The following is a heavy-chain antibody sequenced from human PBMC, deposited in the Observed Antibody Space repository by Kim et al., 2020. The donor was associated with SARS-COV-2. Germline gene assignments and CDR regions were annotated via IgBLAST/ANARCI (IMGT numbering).Heavy chain of an antibody. CDR2: TYYRSKWHD. J-gene: IGHJ4*02. V-gene: IGHV6-1*01. Sequence: SRTLSLTCAISGDTVSNNRGSWNWIRQSPTRGLEWLGRTYYRSKWHDGYAVSVQSRITINPDTSKNQFSLQLNSVTPEDTAVYYCARGDFGDNVGTFRYWGQGTLVTVSS. CDR3: ARGDFGDNVGTFRY. CDR1: GDTVSNNRGS. D-gene: IGHD4-17*01.